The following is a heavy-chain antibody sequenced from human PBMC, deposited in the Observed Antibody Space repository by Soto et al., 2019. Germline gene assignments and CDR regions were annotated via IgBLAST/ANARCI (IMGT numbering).Heavy chain of an antibody. CDR1: GFTFSSYW. V-gene: IGHV3-7*01. J-gene: IGHJ6*04. CDR2: IKQDGSEK. D-gene: IGHD3-10*01. CDR3: AREGAVFTMVRGVIARPTDV. Sequence: PGGSLRLSCAASGFTFSSYWMSWVRQAPGKGLEWVANIKQDGSEKYYVDSVKGRFTISRDNAKNSLYLQMNSLRAEDTAVYYCAREGAVFTMVRGVIARPTDVWGKGTTVTVSS.